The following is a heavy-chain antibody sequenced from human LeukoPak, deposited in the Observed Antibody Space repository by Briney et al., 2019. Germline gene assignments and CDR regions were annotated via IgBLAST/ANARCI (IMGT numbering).Heavy chain of an antibody. CDR3: ARGSNCSGGSCYHNFDY. J-gene: IGHJ4*02. D-gene: IGHD2-15*01. CDR2: IYYSGTT. CDR1: GGSISSYY. Sequence: SETLSLTCTVSGGSISSYYWGWIRQPPGKGLEWIGYIYYSGTTNYNPSLKSRVTISVDTSKNQFSLKLSSVTAADTAVYYCARGSNCSGGSCYHNFDYWGQGTLVTVSS. V-gene: IGHV4-59*12.